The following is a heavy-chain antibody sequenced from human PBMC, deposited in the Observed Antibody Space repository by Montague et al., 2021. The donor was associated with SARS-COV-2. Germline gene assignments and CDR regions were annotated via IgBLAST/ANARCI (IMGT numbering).Heavy chain of an antibody. J-gene: IGHJ6*02. Sequence: SLRLSCAASGFTFSSYWMSLFRQAPGKGLEWVANIKQDGSEKYYLDSVKGRFTISRDNAKNSLYLQMNSLRAEDTAVYYCARDSGQPLLYGSPYYYYGMDVWGQGTTVTVSS. CDR1: GFTFSSYW. V-gene: IGHV3-7*01. CDR3: ARDSGQPLLYGSPYYYYGMDV. D-gene: IGHD2-2*02. CDR2: IKQDGSEK.